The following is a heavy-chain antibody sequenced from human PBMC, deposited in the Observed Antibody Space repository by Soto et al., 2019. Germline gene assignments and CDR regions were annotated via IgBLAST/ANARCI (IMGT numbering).Heavy chain of an antibody. V-gene: IGHV3-30-3*01. CDR2: ISYDGSNK. J-gene: IGHJ4*02. CDR3: ASIVATN. Sequence: QVQLVESGGGVVQPGRSLRLSCAASGFTLSSYAMHWVRQAPGKGLEWVAVISYDGSNKYYADSVKGRFTISRDNSKNTLYLQMNSLRAEDTAVYYCASIVATNWGQGTLVTVSS. D-gene: IGHD5-12*01. CDR1: GFTLSSYA.